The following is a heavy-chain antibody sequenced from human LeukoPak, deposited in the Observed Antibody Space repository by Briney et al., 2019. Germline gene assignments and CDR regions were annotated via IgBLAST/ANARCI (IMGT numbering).Heavy chain of an antibody. CDR2: ISSSGSTI. D-gene: IGHD3-10*02. Sequence: GGSLRLSCAASGFTFSSYEVNWVRQAPGRGLEWVSYISSSGSTIYYADSVKGRFTISRDNAKNSLYLQMNSLRAEDTAVYYCAELGITMIGGVWGKGTTVTISS. CDR3: AELGITMIGGV. CDR1: GFTFSSYE. V-gene: IGHV3-48*03. J-gene: IGHJ6*04.